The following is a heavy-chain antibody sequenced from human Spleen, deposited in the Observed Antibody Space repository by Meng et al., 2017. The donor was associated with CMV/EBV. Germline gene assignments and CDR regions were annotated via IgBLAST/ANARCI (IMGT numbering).Heavy chain of an antibody. Sequence: AVGLTFKNSAMTWVRQAPGKGPKWVAKISDSGRTTFYADSVKGRFTISRDNSNETLFLQMNSLTAEDTAVYYCAKGEWELPTFFDFWGQGILVTVSS. V-gene: IGHV3-23*01. CDR2: ISDSGRTT. J-gene: IGHJ4*02. CDR3: AKGEWELPTFFDF. D-gene: IGHD1-26*01. CDR1: GLTFKNSA.